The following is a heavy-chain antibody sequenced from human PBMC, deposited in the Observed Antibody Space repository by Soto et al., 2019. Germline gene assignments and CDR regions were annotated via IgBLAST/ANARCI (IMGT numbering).Heavy chain of an antibody. CDR1: GFTFSSYG. CDR3: AKDNPTTTAHFDY. D-gene: IGHD4-4*01. J-gene: IGHJ4*02. V-gene: IGHV3-30*18. CDR2: ISYDGSNK. Sequence: QVQLVESGGGVVQPGRSLRLSCAASGFTFSSYGMHWVRQAPGKGLGWVAVISYDGSNKYYADSVKGRFTISRDNSKNTLYLQMNSLRAEDTAVYYCAKDNPTTTAHFDYWGQGTLVTVSS.